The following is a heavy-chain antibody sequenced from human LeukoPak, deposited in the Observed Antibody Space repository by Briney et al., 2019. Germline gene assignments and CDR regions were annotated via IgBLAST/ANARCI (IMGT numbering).Heavy chain of an antibody. V-gene: IGHV3-66*02. J-gene: IGHJ5*02. D-gene: IGHD2-2*01. CDR1: GFTVSSNY. CDR3: ARERGGVPAAIPVSPFDP. CDR2: IYSGGST. Sequence: GGSLRLSCAASGFTVSSNYMSWVRQAPGKGLEWVSVIYSGGSTYYADSVKGRFTISRDNSKNTLYLQMNSLRAEDTAVYYCARERGGVPAAIPVSPFDPWGQGTLVTVSS.